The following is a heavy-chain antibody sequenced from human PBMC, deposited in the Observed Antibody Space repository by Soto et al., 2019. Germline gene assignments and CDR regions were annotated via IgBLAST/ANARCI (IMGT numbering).Heavy chain of an antibody. CDR3: ARTYYYDSSGYFRAFDY. CDR2: IWYDGSNK. D-gene: IGHD3-22*01. CDR1: GFTFSSYG. J-gene: IGHJ4*02. Sequence: GGSLRLSCAASGFTFSSYGMHWVRQAPGKGLEWVAVIWYDGSNKYYADSVKGRFTISRDNSKNTLYLQMNSLRAEDTAVYYCARTYYYDSSGYFRAFDYWGQGTLVTVSS. V-gene: IGHV3-33*01.